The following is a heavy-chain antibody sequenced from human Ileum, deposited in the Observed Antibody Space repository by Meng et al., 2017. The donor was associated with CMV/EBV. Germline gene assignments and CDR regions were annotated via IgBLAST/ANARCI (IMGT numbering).Heavy chain of an antibody. D-gene: IGHD6-19*01. CDR3: AKDQYSSGPYYFDY. V-gene: IGHV3-30*04. CDR2: ISYDGGNK. Sequence: GESLKISCAASGFTFSSYAMHWVRQAPGKGLEWVVVISYDGGNKYYADSVKGRFTISRDNSKNTLYLQIDSLRAEDTAAYYCAKDQYSSGPYYFDYWGQGTLVTVS. CDR1: GFTFSSYA. J-gene: IGHJ4*02.